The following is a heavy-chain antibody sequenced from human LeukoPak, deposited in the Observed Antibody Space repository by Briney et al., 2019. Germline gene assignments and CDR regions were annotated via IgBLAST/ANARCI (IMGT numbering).Heavy chain of an antibody. D-gene: IGHD3-22*01. V-gene: IGHV4-61*02. Sequence: SQTLSLTCTVSGGSISSGSYYWSWIRQPAGKGLEWIGRIYTSGSTNYNPSLKSRVTISVDTSKNQFSLKLSSVTAADTAVYYCATSPGVDYDSSGPDAFDIWGQGTMVTVSS. CDR3: ATSPGVDYDSSGPDAFDI. CDR2: IYTSGST. CDR1: GGSISSGSYY. J-gene: IGHJ3*02.